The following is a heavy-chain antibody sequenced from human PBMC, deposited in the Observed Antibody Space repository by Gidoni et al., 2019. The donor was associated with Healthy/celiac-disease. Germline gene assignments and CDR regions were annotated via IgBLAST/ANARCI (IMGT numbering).Heavy chain of an antibody. D-gene: IGHD3-3*01. V-gene: IGHV4-59*01. CDR3: ARNSHYDFWSGYYKPDYYYGMDV. J-gene: IGHJ6*02. CDR1: GGSISSYY. Sequence: QVQLQESGPGLVKPSATLSLTCTVSGGSISSYYWSWIRQPPGKGLEWIGYIYYSGSTNYNPSLKSRVTISVDTSKNQFSLKLSSVTAADTTVYYCARNSHYDFWSGYYKPDYYYGMDVWGQGTTVTVSS. CDR2: IYYSGST.